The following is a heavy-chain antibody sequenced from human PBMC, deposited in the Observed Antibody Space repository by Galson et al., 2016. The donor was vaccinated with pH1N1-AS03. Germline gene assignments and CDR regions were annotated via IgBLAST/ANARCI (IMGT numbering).Heavy chain of an antibody. D-gene: IGHD5-12*01. CDR2: FDHSDSHT. Sequence: QSGAEVKKPGESLRISCKGSGYSFTNYWINWVHQMPGKGLEWMGRFDHSDSHTSYSPSFQGHVTFAADKSINTAYLQWSSLKSSDTAIYYCARGYSGFGFVYWGQGTLVTVSS. CDR1: GYSFTNYW. CDR3: ARGYSGFGFVY. J-gene: IGHJ4*02. V-gene: IGHV5-10-1*01.